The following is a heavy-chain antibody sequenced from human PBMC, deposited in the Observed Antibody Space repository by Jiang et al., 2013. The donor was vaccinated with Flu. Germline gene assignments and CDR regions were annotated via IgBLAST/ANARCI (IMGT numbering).Heavy chain of an antibody. D-gene: IGHD6-19*01. V-gene: IGHV4-30-2*04. CDR3: ARLALDEQWPDY. Sequence: LKSRVTISVDTSKNQLSLRLSSVTAADTAVYYCARLALDEQWPDYWGQGTLVTVSS. J-gene: IGHJ4*02.